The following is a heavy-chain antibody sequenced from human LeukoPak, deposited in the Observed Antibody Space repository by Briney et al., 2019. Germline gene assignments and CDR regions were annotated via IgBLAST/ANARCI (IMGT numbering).Heavy chain of an antibody. CDR1: GFTFSSYD. CDR2: IGTAGDP. V-gene: IGHV3-13*05. Sequence: GGSLRLSCAASGFTFSSYDMHWVRQAAGKGLERVSGIGTAGDPHYPGSVKGRFTISRENAKNSLFLQMNSLRADDTAVYYCATIAASDAEYFQHWGQGTLVTVSS. J-gene: IGHJ1*01. CDR3: ATIAASDAEYFQH. D-gene: IGHD6-6*01.